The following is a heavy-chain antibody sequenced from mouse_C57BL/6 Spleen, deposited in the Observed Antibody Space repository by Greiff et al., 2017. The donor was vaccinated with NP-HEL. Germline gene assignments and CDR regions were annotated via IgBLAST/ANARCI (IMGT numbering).Heavy chain of an antibody. D-gene: IGHD4-1*01. V-gene: IGHV1-26*01. Sequence: EVQLQQSGPELVKPGASVKISCKASGYTFTDYYMNWVKQSHGKSLEWIGDINPNNGGTSYNQKFKGKATLTVDKSSSTAYMELRSLTSEDSAVYYCARDWDYWGKGTTLTVSS. CDR1: GYTFTDYY. CDR3: ARDWDY. J-gene: IGHJ2*01. CDR2: INPNNGGT.